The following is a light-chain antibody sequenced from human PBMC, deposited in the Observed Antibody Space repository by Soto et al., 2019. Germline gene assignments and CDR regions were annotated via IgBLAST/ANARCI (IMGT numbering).Light chain of an antibody. CDR1: SSDVGGYNY. Sequence: QSVLTQPASVSGSPGQSITISCTGTSSDVGGYNYVSWYQQHPGKAPKLMIYEVSNRPSGVSNRFSGSKSGNTASLTISGLQEEDEDDDYCSSYANSSPTWMFGGGTKLTVL. CDR3: SSYANSSPTWM. V-gene: IGLV2-14*01. J-gene: IGLJ3*02. CDR2: EVS.